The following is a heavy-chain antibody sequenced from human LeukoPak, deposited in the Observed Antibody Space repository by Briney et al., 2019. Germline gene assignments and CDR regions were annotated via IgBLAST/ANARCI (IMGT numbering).Heavy chain of an antibody. CDR1: GFSVSSNY. CDR2: IYSGDRT. Sequence: PGGSLRLSCAASGFSVSSNYMSWVRQAPGKGLEWVSVIYSGDRTYYADSVKGRFTISRDNSKNTLDLQMNSLTVEDTALYYCAKDRGTGFLHDGTVSSWGQGTRVTVSS. J-gene: IGHJ4*02. CDR3: AKDRGTGFLHDGTVSS. V-gene: IGHV3-53*01. D-gene: IGHD3-10*01.